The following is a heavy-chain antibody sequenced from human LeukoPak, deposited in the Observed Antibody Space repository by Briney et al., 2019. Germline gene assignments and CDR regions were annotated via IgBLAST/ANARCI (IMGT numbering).Heavy chain of an antibody. Sequence: SETLSLTCTVSGGSINIYYWSWIRQPPGKGLEWIGYVYYSGSTNKNPSLKSRVTISVDTSKNQFSLKLSSVIAADTAVYYCTRLSHVAGAAKVSWFDPWGQGTLVTVSS. CDR1: GGSINIYY. V-gene: IGHV4-59*08. D-gene: IGHD1-26*01. J-gene: IGHJ5*02. CDR3: TRLSHVAGAAKVSWFDP. CDR2: VYYSGST.